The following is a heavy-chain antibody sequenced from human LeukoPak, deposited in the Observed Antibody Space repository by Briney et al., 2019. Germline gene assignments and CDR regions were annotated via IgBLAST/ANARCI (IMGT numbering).Heavy chain of an antibody. Sequence: SETLSLTCTVSGGSISSYYWSWVRQPPGKGLEWIGYIYYSGSTNYNPSLKSRVTISVDTSKNQFSLKLSSVTAADTAVYYCASAVSVTTSYYYYYMDVWGKGTTVTVSS. V-gene: IGHV4-59*01. D-gene: IGHD4-17*01. CDR1: GGSISSYY. CDR3: ASAVSVTTSYYYYYMDV. J-gene: IGHJ6*03. CDR2: IYYSGST.